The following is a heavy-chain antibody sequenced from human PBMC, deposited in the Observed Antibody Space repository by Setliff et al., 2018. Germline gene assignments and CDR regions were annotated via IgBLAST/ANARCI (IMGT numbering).Heavy chain of an antibody. CDR2: ISHIGNT. J-gene: IGHJ4*02. D-gene: IGHD2-15*01. CDR1: GGSFSDYY. V-gene: IGHV4-34*01. Sequence: SETLSLTCAVSGGSFSDYYWCWIRQPPGKGLGWIGEISHIGNTIYNPSLKSRVTISVDASKKQFSLKLYSATAADTAVYYCARASVVHAIAVGYWGQGTLVTVS. CDR3: ARASVVHAIAVGY.